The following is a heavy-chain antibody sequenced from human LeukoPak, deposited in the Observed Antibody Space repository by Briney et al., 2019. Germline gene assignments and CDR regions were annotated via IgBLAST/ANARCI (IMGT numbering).Heavy chain of an antibody. J-gene: IGHJ3*02. D-gene: IGHD2-2*02. CDR1: GGSISSGSYY. CDR2: IYTSGST. Sequence: SQTLSLTCIVSGGSISSGSYYWSWIRQPAGKGLEWIGRIYTSGSTNYNPSLKSRVTISVDTSKNQFSLKLSSVTAADTAVYYCASYTGNDAFDIWGRGTMVTVSS. CDR3: ASYTGNDAFDI. V-gene: IGHV4-61*02.